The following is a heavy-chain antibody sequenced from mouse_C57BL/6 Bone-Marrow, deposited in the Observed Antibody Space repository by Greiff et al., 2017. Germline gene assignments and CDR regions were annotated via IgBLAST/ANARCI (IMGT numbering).Heavy chain of an antibody. CDR3: SSFDGNYFDF. V-gene: IGHV14-4*01. CDR1: GFNIKDDY. Sequence: VQLQQSGAELVRPGASVKLSCTASGFNIKDDYIHWVKQRPEQGLEWIGWIDPEIGDTEYASKFQGKATITSDTSSNTAYLQLSSLRSEDTAVDYCSSFDGNYFDFWGQGTPLTVAS. J-gene: IGHJ2*01. D-gene: IGHD2-3*01. CDR2: IDPEIGDT.